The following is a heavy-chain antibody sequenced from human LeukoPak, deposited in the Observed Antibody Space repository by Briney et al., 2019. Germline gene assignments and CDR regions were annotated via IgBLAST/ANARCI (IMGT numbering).Heavy chain of an antibody. CDR2: IRYDGSNK. V-gene: IGHV3-30*02. J-gene: IGHJ4*02. Sequence: GGSLRLSCAASGFTFSHYAMHWVLQAPGRGLDWVTFIRYDGSNKYYADSVKGRFTISRDNSKNTLYLQMNSLRAEDTAVYYCARLAAKVVPAADGFDYWGQGSLVTVSS. D-gene: IGHD2-2*01. CDR1: GFTFSHYA. CDR3: ARLAAKVVPAADGFDY.